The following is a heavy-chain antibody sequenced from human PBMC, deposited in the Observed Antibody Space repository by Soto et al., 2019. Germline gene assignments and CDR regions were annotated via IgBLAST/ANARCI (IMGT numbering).Heavy chain of an antibody. CDR2: INAGNGNT. J-gene: IGHJ6*02. CDR1: GYTFTSYA. Sequence: ASVKVSCKASGYTFTSYARDWVRQAPGQRLEWMGWINAGNGNTKYSQKFQGRVTITRDTSASTAYMELSSLRSEDTAVYYCARGSYYDFWSGHWDYYYGMDVWGQGTTVTVSS. CDR3: ARGSYYDFWSGHWDYYYGMDV. V-gene: IGHV1-3*01. D-gene: IGHD3-3*01.